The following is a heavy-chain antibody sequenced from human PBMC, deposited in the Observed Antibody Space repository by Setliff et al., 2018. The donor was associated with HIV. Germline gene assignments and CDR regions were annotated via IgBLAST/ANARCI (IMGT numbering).Heavy chain of an antibody. V-gene: IGHV3-23*01. Sequence: GGSLRLSCAASGFTFSSYAMSWVRQAPGKGLGWVSGISGSNSRTDYVDSVKGRFTISRDKSKNTLYLQLNSLRAEDTAVYYCAKHECSGGCYYYMDVWGKGIMVTVSS. J-gene: IGHJ6*03. CDR2: ISGSNSRT. D-gene: IGHD2-15*01. CDR3: AKHECSGGCYYYMDV. CDR1: GFTFSSYA.